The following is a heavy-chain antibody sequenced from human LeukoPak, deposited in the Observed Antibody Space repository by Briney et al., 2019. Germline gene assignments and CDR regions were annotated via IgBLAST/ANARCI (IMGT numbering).Heavy chain of an antibody. D-gene: IGHD2-2*01. Sequence: GGSLRLSCAASGFTFSSYSMNWVRQAPGKGLEWVSSISSSSYIYYADSVKGRFTISRDNAKNSLYLQMNSLRAEDTAVYYCARWCSTSCYQFDYWGQGTLVTVSS. J-gene: IGHJ4*02. V-gene: IGHV3-21*01. CDR1: GFTFSSYS. CDR3: ARWCSTSCYQFDY. CDR2: ISSSSYI.